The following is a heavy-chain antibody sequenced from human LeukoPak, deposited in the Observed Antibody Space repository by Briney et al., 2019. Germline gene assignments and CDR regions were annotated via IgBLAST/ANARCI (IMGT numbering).Heavy chain of an antibody. J-gene: IGHJ4*02. V-gene: IGHV1-69*01. Sequence: KISCKGSGYSFTSYWIGWVRQAPGQGLEWMGGIIPIFGTANYAQKFQGRVTITADESTSTAYMELSSLRSEDTAVYYCARAYDSSGYCLDYWGQGTLVTVSS. CDR1: GYSFTSYW. CDR3: ARAYDSSGYCLDY. CDR2: IIPIFGTA. D-gene: IGHD3-22*01.